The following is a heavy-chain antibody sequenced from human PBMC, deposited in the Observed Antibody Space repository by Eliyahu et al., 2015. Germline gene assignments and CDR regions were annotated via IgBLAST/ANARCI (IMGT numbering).Heavy chain of an antibody. J-gene: IGHJ6*02. V-gene: IGHV1-69*06. CDR2: IIPIFGTA. CDR3: ARDGIFGVVIPKTPYYYYGMDV. D-gene: IGHD3-3*01. CDR1: GGTFSSYA. Sequence: QVQLVQSGAEVKKPGSSVKVSCKASGGTFSSYAISWVRQAPGQGLEWMGGIIPIFGTANYAQKFQGRVTITADKSTSTAYMELSSLRSEDTAVYYCARDGIFGVVIPKTPYYYYGMDVWGQGTTVTVSS.